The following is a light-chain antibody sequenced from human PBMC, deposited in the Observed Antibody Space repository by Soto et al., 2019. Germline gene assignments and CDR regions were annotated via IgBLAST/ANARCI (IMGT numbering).Light chain of an antibody. J-gene: IGKJ5*01. CDR3: QQYGSSLSIT. CDR2: GAS. Sequence: EIVLTQSPGTLSLSPGERATLSCRASQSVSSSYLAWYQQKPGQAPRLLTYGASSRATGTPDRFSGSGSGTDFTLTISRLEPEDFAVYYCQQYGSSLSITFGQGTRLEIK. V-gene: IGKV3-20*01. CDR1: QSVSSSY.